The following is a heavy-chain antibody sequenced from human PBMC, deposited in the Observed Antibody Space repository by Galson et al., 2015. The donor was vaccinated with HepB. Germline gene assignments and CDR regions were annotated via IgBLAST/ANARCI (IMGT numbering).Heavy chain of an antibody. CDR1: GGSISSGDYY. CDR3: ASPRGGRLNQYYDGLDV. J-gene: IGHJ6*02. CDR2: TNHRGVT. Sequence: SETLSLTCTVSGGSISSGDYYWSWIRQPPGKGLEWIGETNHRGVTNYSPSLKSRVTISVDTSKKQFSLTLSSVTAADTAMYYCASPRGGRLNQYYDGLDVWGQGTTVTVSS. V-gene: IGHV4-39*07. D-gene: IGHD1-14*01.